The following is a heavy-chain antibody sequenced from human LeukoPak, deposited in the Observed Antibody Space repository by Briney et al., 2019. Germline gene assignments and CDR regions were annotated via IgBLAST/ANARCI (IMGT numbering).Heavy chain of an antibody. J-gene: IGHJ4*02. CDR1: GFTFDAYE. V-gene: IGHV3-48*03. Sequence: GGSLRLSCAASGFTFDAYEINWVRQAPGKGLEWVSYISSSGSTIYYADSVKGRFTISRDNAKNSLCLQMNSLRAEDTAVYYCARLGYYYGSGSPLWGQGTLVTVSS. D-gene: IGHD3-10*01. CDR2: ISSSGSTI. CDR3: ARLGYYYGSGSPL.